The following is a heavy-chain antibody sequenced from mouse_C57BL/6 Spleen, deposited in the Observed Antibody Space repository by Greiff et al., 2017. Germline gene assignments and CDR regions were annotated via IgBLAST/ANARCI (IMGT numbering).Heavy chain of an antibody. CDR3: ARLGYYGSSA. V-gene: IGHV1-61*01. D-gene: IGHD1-1*01. Sequence: QVQLQQPGAELVRPGSSVKLSCKASGYTFTSYWMDWVKQRPGQGLEWIGNIYPSDSETHYNQKFKDKATLTVDKSSSTAYMQLSSLTSEDSAVYYCARLGYYGSSAWGPGTLVTVAA. CDR1: GYTFTSYW. J-gene: IGHJ3*01. CDR2: IYPSDSET.